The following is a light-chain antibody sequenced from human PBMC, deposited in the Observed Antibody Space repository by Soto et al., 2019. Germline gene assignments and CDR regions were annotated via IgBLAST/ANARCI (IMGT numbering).Light chain of an antibody. CDR3: QQFNNYPRT. CDR1: QGISSA. J-gene: IGKJ1*01. CDR2: DAS. V-gene: IGKV1D-13*01. Sequence: AVQLTQSPSSLSASVGDRVTITCRASQGISSALAWYQQKPGIAPKLLIYDASTLESGVPSRFSGSGSGTDFTLTISSLQPGDFATSYCQQFNNYPRTFGQGTKVEIK.